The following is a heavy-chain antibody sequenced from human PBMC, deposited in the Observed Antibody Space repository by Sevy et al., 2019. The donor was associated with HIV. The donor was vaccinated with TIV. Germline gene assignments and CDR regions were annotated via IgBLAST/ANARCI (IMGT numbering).Heavy chain of an antibody. CDR3: AREGCTRPHDF. CDR1: GFTFNKYS. V-gene: IGHV3-23*01. D-gene: IGHD2-8*01. Sequence: GGSLRLSCVASGFTFNKYSMSWVRQAPGKGLERVSTLSFGCGQINYADSVKGRSTISRDDSQNNLYLQKNSQRAEDTAVYYSAREGCTRPHDFWGQGTLVTVSS. J-gene: IGHJ4*02. CDR2: LSFGCGQI.